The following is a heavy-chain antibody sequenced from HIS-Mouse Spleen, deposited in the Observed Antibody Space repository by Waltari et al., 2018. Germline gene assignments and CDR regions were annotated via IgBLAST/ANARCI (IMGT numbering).Heavy chain of an antibody. Sequence: QLQLQESGPGLVKPSETLSLTCPVSGGSISSRIFYWGWIRQPPGKGREWIGSIYYSGSTYYNPSLKSRVTISVDTSKNQFSLKLSSVTAADTAVYYCAREIPYSSSWYDWYFDLWGRGTLVTVSS. J-gene: IGHJ2*01. CDR2: IYYSGST. CDR3: AREIPYSSSWYDWYFDL. CDR1: GGSISSRIFY. D-gene: IGHD6-13*01. V-gene: IGHV4-39*07.